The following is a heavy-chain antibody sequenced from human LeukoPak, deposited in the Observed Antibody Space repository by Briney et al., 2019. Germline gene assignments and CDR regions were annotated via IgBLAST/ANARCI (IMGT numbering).Heavy chain of an antibody. V-gene: IGHV3-23*01. Sequence: GGSLRLSCAASGFTFSSYALSWVRQAPGKGLEWVSAISDRGGSTYYADSVKGRFTISRDNSKNTLYLQMNSLRAEDTAVYYCATYDFWSGYGVGYWGQGTLVTVSS. D-gene: IGHD3-3*01. CDR1: GFTFSSYA. J-gene: IGHJ4*02. CDR3: ATYDFWSGYGVGY. CDR2: ISDRGGST.